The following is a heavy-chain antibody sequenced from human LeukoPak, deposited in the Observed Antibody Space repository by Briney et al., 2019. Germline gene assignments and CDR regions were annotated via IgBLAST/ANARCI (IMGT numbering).Heavy chain of an antibody. V-gene: IGHV5-51*01. J-gene: IGHJ4*01. CDR3: ARRIAASGSGPYYFDY. Sequence: GESLNISCQGFGYNFPTYWIGWVREMPGKGLGWMGIVYPSDSETRYSPSFRGQVTISADKSISTASLHWVSLKASDSAMYFCARRIAASGSGPYYFDYWGQGTLVTVSS. CDR1: GYNFPTYW. CDR2: VYPSDSET. D-gene: IGHD6-13*01.